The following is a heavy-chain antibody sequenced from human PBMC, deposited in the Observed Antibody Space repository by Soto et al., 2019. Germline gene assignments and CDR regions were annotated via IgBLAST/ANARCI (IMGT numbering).Heavy chain of an antibody. D-gene: IGHD1-1*01. CDR1: GFTFSNFG. J-gene: IGHJ4*02. V-gene: IGHV3-48*01. Sequence: EVQLVESGGGLVQPGGSLRLSCEASGFTFSNFGINWVRQAPGKGLEWVSHISSSNTTIYYAESVKGRFTISRDNAKNSLYLQMSSLRGEDTAVYYCATSFITTIGTTAWGQGTLVTVSS. CDR3: ATSFITTIGTTA. CDR2: ISSSNTTI.